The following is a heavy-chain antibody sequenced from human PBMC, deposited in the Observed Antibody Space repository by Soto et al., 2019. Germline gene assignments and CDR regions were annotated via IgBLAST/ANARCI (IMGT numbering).Heavy chain of an antibody. D-gene: IGHD6-19*01. J-gene: IGHJ1*01. CDR2: ISSSGGST. V-gene: IGHV3-23*01. Sequence: PGGSLRLSCAASGFTFSSYVMSWVRQVPGKGLDCVSAISSSGGSTNYADSVKGRFTISRDNSKNTLYLQMNSLRAEDTAVYYCAKSDSSGWYHHFQHWGQGTQVTVSS. CDR1: GFTFSSYV. CDR3: AKSDSSGWYHHFQH.